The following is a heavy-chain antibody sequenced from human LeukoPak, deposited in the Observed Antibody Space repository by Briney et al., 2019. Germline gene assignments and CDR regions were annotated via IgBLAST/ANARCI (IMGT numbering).Heavy chain of an antibody. J-gene: IGHJ5*02. V-gene: IGHV4-38-2*02. Sequence: SETLPLNCAVSGYSISSGYYWGWIRQPPGKGLEWIGRIYHSGSTYYNPSLKSRVTISVDNSKNQFSLKLSSVTAADTAVYYCARDRAGIAAAGSWSWFDPWGQGTLVTVSS. CDR3: ARDRAGIAAAGSWSWFDP. CDR1: GYSISSGYY. CDR2: IYHSGST. D-gene: IGHD6-13*01.